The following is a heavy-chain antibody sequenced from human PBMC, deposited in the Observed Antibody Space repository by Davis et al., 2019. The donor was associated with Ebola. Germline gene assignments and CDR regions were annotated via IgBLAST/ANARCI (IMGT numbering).Heavy chain of an antibody. CDR1: GFTFSSYE. Sequence: GESLKISCAASGFTFSSYEMNWVRQAPGKGLEWVSYISSSGSTIYYADSVKGRFTISRDNAKNSLYLQMNSLRAEDTAVYYCAREESDFWSGYSDYWGQGTLVTVSS. J-gene: IGHJ4*02. D-gene: IGHD3-3*01. V-gene: IGHV3-48*03. CDR3: AREESDFWSGYSDY. CDR2: ISSSGSTI.